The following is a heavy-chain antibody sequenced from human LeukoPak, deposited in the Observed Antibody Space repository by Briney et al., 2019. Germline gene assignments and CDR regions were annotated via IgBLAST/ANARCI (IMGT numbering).Heavy chain of an antibody. V-gene: IGHV6-1*01. CDR2: TYYRSRWYN. D-gene: IGHD6-19*01. J-gene: IGHJ4*02. Sequence: SQTLSLTCAISGDSVSSNSAAWNWIRQSPSRGLEWLGRTYYRSRWYNEYALSVKSRITINPDTSKNQFSLQLNSVTPEDTAVYYYARVTEKQYLPFDSWGQGTLVTVSS. CDR1: GDSVSSNSAA. CDR3: ARVTEKQYLPFDS.